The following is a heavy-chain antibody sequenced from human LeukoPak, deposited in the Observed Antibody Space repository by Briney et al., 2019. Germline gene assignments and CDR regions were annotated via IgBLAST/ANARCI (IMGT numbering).Heavy chain of an antibody. Sequence: SQTLSLTCAISGDSVSSNSAAWNWIRQSPSRGLEWLGRTYYRSKWYNGYAVSLKSRITINPDTSKNQFSLQLNSVTPEDTAVYYCARESLSLWFGELLTIWGYFHYWGQGTLVTVSS. V-gene: IGHV6-1*01. CDR3: ARESLSLWFGELLTIWGYFHY. D-gene: IGHD3-10*01. J-gene: IGHJ4*02. CDR2: TYYRSKWYN. CDR1: GDSVSSNSAA.